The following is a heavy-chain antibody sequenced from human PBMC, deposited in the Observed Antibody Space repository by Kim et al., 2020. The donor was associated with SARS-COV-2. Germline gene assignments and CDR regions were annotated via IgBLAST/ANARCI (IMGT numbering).Heavy chain of an antibody. V-gene: IGHV3-30*18. Sequence: LSLTCAASGFTFSSYGMHWVRQAPGKGLEWVAVISYDGSNKYYADSVKGRFTISRDNSKNTLYLQMNSLRAEDTAVYYCAKVKDYYDSSGYLNNWFDPWGQGTLVTVSS. CDR3: AKVKDYYDSSGYLNNWFDP. J-gene: IGHJ5*02. CDR1: GFTFSSYG. D-gene: IGHD3-22*01. CDR2: ISYDGSNK.